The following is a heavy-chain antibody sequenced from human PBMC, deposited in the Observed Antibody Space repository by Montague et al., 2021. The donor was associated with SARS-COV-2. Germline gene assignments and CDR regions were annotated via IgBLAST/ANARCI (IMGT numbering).Heavy chain of an antibody. CDR1: GGSISSFY. V-gene: IGHV4-59*08. CDR2: ISDSGST. Sequence: SETLSLTCTVSGGSISSFYWSWFRQPPGKGLEWIGYISDSGSTNYNPSLTSRATMSVDTSKNQFSPKVNSVTAADTAVYYCARHYSATLPAVYWGQGTLVPVSS. D-gene: IGHD2-15*01. J-gene: IGHJ4*02. CDR3: ARHYSATLPAVY.